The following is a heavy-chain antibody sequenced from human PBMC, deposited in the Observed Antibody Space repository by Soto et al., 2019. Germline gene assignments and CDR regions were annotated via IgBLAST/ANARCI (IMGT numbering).Heavy chain of an antibody. V-gene: IGHV2-5*02. D-gene: IGHD3-10*01. Sequence: QITLKESGPTLVKPTQTRTLTCTISGFSLSTSGVGVGWIRQPPGKALEWLALIYWDDDKRYSPSLKSRLTIRKDSSKNQVVLTMTNMDPVDTATYYCAHRLGMSGTNDWFDPWGQGTLVTVSS. CDR3: AHRLGMSGTNDWFDP. CDR1: GFSLSTSGVG. CDR2: IYWDDDK. J-gene: IGHJ5*02.